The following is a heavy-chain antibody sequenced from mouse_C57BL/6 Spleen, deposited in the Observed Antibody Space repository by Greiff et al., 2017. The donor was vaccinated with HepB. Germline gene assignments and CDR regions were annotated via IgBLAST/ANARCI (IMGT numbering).Heavy chain of an antibody. D-gene: IGHD2-4*01. V-gene: IGHV1-64*01. CDR1: GYTFTSYW. J-gene: IGHJ1*03. Sequence: QVQLQQPGAELVKPGASVKLSCKASGYTFTSYWMHWVKQRPGQGLEWIGMIHPNSGSTNYNEKFKSKATLTVDKSSSTAYMQLSSLTSEDSAVYYCARGIYYDYDRYFDVWGTGTTVTVSS. CDR3: ARGIYYDYDRYFDV. CDR2: IHPNSGST.